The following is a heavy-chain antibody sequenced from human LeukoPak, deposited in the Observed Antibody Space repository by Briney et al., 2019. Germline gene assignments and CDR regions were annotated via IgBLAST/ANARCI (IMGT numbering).Heavy chain of an antibody. CDR1: GYTFTSCG. D-gene: IGHD3-3*01. V-gene: IGHV1-18*01. CDR2: VRAYNSKT. J-gene: IGHJ3*02. CDR3: SREAKYYDFWEDAFDI. Sequence: ASVTVSCKAAGYTFTSCGICWIRQPPGQGIEWMGWVRAYNSKTTYDKQFQGRVTMTTDTTTSTDYTEMRSLITDATTAYYCSREAKYYDFWEDAFDIWGQGTMVTVSS.